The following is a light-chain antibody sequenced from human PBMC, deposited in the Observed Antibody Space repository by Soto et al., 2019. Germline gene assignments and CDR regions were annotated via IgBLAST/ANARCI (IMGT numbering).Light chain of an antibody. J-gene: IGKJ1*01. Sequence: IVWTQSPGPLSFSPGERATLSCRASQSVSSSYLAWYQQKPGQAPRLLIYGASSRATGIPDRFSGSGSGTDFTLTISRLEPEDFAVYYCQQYGSSLWTFGQEGKVDIK. CDR2: GAS. CDR1: QSVSSSY. V-gene: IGKV3-20*01. CDR3: QQYGSSLWT.